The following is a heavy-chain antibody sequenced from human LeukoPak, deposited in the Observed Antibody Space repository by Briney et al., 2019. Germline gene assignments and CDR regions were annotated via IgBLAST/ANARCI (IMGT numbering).Heavy chain of an antibody. D-gene: IGHD3-22*01. J-gene: IGHJ3*02. CDR2: ISSSGVNT. V-gene: IGHV3-23*01. CDR1: GYTFRNYS. Sequence: GPSLTPSYTASGYTFRNYSITSAPPDPWNGREYLSAISSSGVNTYYADSVKGRFAASRGNSKNTLYRQMNILRAEDTAVYYCARGRSGYGPFDAFDIWGQGTWVTVSS. CDR3: ARGRSGYGPFDAFDI.